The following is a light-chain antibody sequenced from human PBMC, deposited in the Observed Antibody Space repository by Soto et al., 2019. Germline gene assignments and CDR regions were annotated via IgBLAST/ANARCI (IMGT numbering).Light chain of an antibody. CDR2: KAS. Sequence: DIPITQSPSTLSASVGDRVTITCRASQSISSWLAWYQQKPGKAPKLLIYKASNLGSGVPSRFSGSGSGTEFTLTISSLQPDDFATYYCQQYNSYPYTFGQGTKVDI. J-gene: IGKJ2*01. CDR1: QSISSW. CDR3: QQYNSYPYT. V-gene: IGKV1-5*03.